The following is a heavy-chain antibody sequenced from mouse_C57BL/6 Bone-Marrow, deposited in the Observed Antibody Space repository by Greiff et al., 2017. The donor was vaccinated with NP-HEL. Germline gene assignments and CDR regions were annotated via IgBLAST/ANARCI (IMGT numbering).Heavy chain of an antibody. J-gene: IGHJ4*01. V-gene: IGHV3-6*01. Sequence: EVQLQESGPGLVKPSQSLSLTCSVTGYSITSGYYWNWIRQFPGNKLEWMGYISYDGSNNYNPSLKNRISITRDTSKNQFFLKLNSVTTEDTATYYCARGWFHYYAMDYWGQGTSVTVSS. D-gene: IGHD2-3*01. CDR1: GYSITSGYY. CDR2: ISYDGSN. CDR3: ARGWFHYYAMDY.